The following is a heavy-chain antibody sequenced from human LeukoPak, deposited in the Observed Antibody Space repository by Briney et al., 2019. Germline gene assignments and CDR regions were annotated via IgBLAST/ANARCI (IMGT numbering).Heavy chain of an antibody. CDR2: ISGNSGSI. J-gene: IGHJ4*02. V-gene: IGHV3-9*01. D-gene: IGHD5-18*01. Sequence: PGRSLRLSCAASGFIFDDYAMHWVRHAPGKGLEWVSGISGNSGSIDYADSVKGRFTISRDNAKNSLYLQMNSLRAEDTALYYCAKDIGLRYSYGLYYFDYWGQGTLVTVSS. CDR3: AKDIGLRYSYGLYYFDY. CDR1: GFIFDDYA.